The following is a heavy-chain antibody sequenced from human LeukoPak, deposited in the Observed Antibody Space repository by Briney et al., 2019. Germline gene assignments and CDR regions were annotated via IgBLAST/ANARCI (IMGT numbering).Heavy chain of an antibody. CDR1: GYTFTGYY. J-gene: IGHJ1*01. V-gene: IGHV1-2*02. D-gene: IGHD3-9*01. CDR3: AREELRYFDWPGDELQH. CDR2: INPNSGGT. Sequence: GASVKVSCKASGYTFTGYYLHWVRQAPGQGLEWMGWINPNSGGTNYAQNFQGRVTMTRDTSISTAYMELSRLRSDDTAVYYCAREELRYFDWPGDELQHWGQGTLVTVSS.